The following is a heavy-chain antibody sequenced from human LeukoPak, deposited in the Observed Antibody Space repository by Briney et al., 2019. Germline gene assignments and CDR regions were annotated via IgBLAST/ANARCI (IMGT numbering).Heavy chain of an antibody. D-gene: IGHD4-17*01. CDR1: GFMLDDYG. CDR3: ARDYDYGDYPGY. V-gene: IGHV3-20*04. Sequence: PGGSLRLSCAASGFMLDDYGMSWVRQAPGKGLERVSGINWNGGRTGYADSVKGRFTISRDNVKNSLYLQMNSLRAEDTASYYCARDYDYGDYPGYWGQGTLVTVSS. CDR2: INWNGGRT. J-gene: IGHJ4*02.